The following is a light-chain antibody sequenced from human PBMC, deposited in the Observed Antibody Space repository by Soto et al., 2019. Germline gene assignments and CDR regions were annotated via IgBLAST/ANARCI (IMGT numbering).Light chain of an antibody. V-gene: IGLV2-14*01. Sequence: QSALTQALSAAGSPRQSITSACTGTSSDVGGYNYVSLYQQHPGKAPNLMIYEVSNRPSGVSNRFSGSKYGNTAYLTISGLQAEDEADYYCSSYTSSSTLDVFGTGTKVTVL. CDR1: SSDVGGYNY. J-gene: IGLJ1*01. CDR2: EVS. CDR3: SSYTSSSTLDV.